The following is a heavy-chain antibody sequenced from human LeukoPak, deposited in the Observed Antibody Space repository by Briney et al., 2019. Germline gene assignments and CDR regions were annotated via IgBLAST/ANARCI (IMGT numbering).Heavy chain of an antibody. CDR1: GFTFSSYW. J-gene: IGHJ6*02. CDR2: IKQDGSEK. Sequence: GGSLRLSCAPSGFTFSSYWKSWVRQARGKGLEWVANIKQDGSEKYYVDSVKGRFTISRDHAKNSVYLQMTSDSAEDTAVYYCAREGGRWGYSYGLDYYYYYGMDVWGQGTTVTVSS. D-gene: IGHD5-18*01. V-gene: IGHV3-7*01. CDR3: AREGGRWGYSYGLDYYYYYGMDV.